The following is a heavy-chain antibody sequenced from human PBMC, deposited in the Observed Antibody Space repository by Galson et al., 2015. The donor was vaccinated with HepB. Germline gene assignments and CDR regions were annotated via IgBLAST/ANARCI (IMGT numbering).Heavy chain of an antibody. CDR3: TRGRYDFWSGYYPAFDI. Sequence: SLRLSCAASGFTFGDYAMSWFRQAPGKGLEWVGITRRKTNGGTTEYAASVKGRFTISKDDSKSIAYLQMNSLKTEDTAVYYCTRGRYDFWSGYYPAFDIWGLGTMVTVSS. CDR2: TRRKTNGGTT. J-gene: IGHJ3*02. CDR1: GFTFGDYA. D-gene: IGHD3-3*01. V-gene: IGHV3-49*03.